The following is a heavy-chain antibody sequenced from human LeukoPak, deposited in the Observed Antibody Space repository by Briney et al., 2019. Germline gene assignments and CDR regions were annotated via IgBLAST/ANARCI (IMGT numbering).Heavy chain of an antibody. CDR3: ARPYDSGWTGFEY. D-gene: IGHD6-19*01. J-gene: IGHJ4*02. CDR2: INPNSGGT. CDR1: GYTFTGYY. V-gene: IGHV1-2*02. Sequence: ASVKVSCKASGYTFTGYYMHWVRQAPGQGLEWMGWINPNSGGTNYAQKFQGRVTMTRDTSISTAYMELSRLRSDDTAVYYCARPYDSGWTGFEYWGQGTLVTISS.